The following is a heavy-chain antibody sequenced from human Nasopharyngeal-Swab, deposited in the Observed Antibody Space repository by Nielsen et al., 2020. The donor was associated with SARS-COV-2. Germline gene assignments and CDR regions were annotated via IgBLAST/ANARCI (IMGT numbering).Heavy chain of an antibody. Sequence: SETLSLTCSVSGASISTYFWSWIRQPAGKGLEWIGCVDSSGSTNYKPSLKSRVTISVDTSKNQFSLNLSSVTAADTAVYYCGRGACSITTCYENVDVWGQGTTVTVSS. CDR1: GASISTYF. D-gene: IGHD2-2*01. CDR3: GRGACSITTCYENVDV. CDR2: VDSSGST. J-gene: IGHJ6*02. V-gene: IGHV4-4*07.